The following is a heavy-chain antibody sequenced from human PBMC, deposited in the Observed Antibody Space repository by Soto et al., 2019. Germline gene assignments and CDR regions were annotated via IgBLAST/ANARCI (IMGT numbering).Heavy chain of an antibody. Sequence: ASVKVSCKASGYIFVNYGIAWVRQAPGQGLEWMGWISPYTGNTHSATQVQGRLTMTTDTSTSTAYMDLGSLTSDDTAVYYCVMVDNYVTPTPQDVWGQGTLVTVSS. CDR1: GYIFVNYG. D-gene: IGHD3-16*01. CDR3: VMVDNYVTPTPQDV. CDR2: ISPYTGNT. V-gene: IGHV1-18*01. J-gene: IGHJ4*02.